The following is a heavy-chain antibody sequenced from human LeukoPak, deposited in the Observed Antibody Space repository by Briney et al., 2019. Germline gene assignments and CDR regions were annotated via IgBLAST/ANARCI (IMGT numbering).Heavy chain of an antibody. V-gene: IGHV3-21*04. CDR3: AKPFGYSGYDFRPHDAFDI. CDR2: ISSSSSYI. D-gene: IGHD5-12*01. J-gene: IGHJ3*02. Sequence: GGSLRLSCAASGFTFSSYSMNWVRQAPGKGLEWVSSISSSSSYIYYADSVKGRFTISRDNAKNSLYLQMNSLRAEDTAVYYCAKPFGYSGYDFRPHDAFDIWGQGTMVTVSS. CDR1: GFTFSSYS.